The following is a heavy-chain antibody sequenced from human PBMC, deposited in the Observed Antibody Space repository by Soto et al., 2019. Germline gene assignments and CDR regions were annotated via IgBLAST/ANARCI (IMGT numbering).Heavy chain of an antibody. J-gene: IGHJ4*03. V-gene: IGHV3-23*01. CDR1: GLTFTSYV. D-gene: IGHD3-3*02. CDR3: AKDSNKYISSLRSRYFHH. Sequence: GGSLRLSCAASGLTFTSYVMSWVRQAPGKGLEWVEGISGGGRTAFYADSAKGLFTISRAHAKNTLVLQMESLRAEDPAIYYCAKDSNKYISSLRSRYFHHCGHGTMVTVSP. CDR2: ISGGGRTA.